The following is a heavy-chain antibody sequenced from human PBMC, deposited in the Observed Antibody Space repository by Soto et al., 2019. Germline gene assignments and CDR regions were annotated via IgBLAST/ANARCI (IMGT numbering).Heavy chain of an antibody. CDR3: TKGGIPRRYNIPKVDFDY. J-gene: IGHJ4*02. D-gene: IGHD1-1*01. CDR1: GFTFSNYA. CDR2: ISGSGATT. V-gene: IGHV3-23*01. Sequence: GGSLRLSCAASGFTFSNYAMNWVRQAPGKGLEWVSAISGSGATTYYPDSVKGRFTISRDNSKNTLYLQMNNLRADDTAVYYCTKGGIPRRYNIPKVDFDYWGQGSLVTVSS.